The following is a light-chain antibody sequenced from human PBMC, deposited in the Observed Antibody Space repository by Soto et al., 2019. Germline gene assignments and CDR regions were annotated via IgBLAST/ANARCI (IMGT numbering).Light chain of an antibody. CDR2: LAS. Sequence: DIQRTQSPSSVSASVGDRVTFTCRASENIDNYLAWYQQKPGKAPKLLIYLASTLQSGVPSRFRGSGYGRDFSLTVSSLQPEDFATYICQQGYDLPITFGGGTKVEI. CDR3: QQGYDLPIT. J-gene: IGKJ4*01. V-gene: IGKV1D-12*01. CDR1: ENIDNY.